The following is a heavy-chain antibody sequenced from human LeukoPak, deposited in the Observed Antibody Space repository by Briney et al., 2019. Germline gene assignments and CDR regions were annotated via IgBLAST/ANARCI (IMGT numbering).Heavy chain of an antibody. CDR3: ATSSPRNYFDH. D-gene: IGHD1-14*01. J-gene: IGHJ4*02. Sequence: AVIWYDGSQRYYADSVKGRFTISRDDSQNTIYLQMDSLRAEDTAVYYCATSSPRNYFDHWGQGTLVTVSS. CDR2: IWYDGSQR. V-gene: IGHV3-33*04.